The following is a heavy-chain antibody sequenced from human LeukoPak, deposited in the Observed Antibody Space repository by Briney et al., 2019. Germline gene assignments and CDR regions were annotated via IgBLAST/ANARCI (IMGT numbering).Heavy chain of an antibody. CDR2: INTDGIST. CDR1: GFTFSSYW. V-gene: IGHV3-74*01. D-gene: IGHD3-10*01. Sequence: GGSLRLSCAASGFTFSSYWMHWVRQVPGKGLVWVSRINTDGISTTYADSVKGRFTISRDNAKNTLYLQMNTLRAEDTAVYFCATPYGSGSKMNDAFDIWGQGTMVTVSS. J-gene: IGHJ3*02. CDR3: ATPYGSGSKMNDAFDI.